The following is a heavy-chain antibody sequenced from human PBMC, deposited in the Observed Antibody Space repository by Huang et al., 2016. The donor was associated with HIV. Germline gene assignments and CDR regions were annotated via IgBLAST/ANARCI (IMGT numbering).Heavy chain of an antibody. D-gene: IGHD6-19*01. V-gene: IGHV1-8*01. CDR1: GYSFTNYD. CDR2: MVPNSGKT. CDR3: ARLTSGWYQDY. Sequence: QVQLVQSGAEVKKPGASVRVSCKTSGYSFTNYDINWVRRAPGQGLELVGWMVPNSGKTAYAQKFQGRGTLTRDTPTGTAYMDLRSLRSDDTAVYFCARLTSGWYQDYWGQGTLVTVSS. J-gene: IGHJ4*02.